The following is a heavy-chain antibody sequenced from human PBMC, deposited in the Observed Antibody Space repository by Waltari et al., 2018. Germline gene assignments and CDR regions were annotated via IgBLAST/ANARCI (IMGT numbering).Heavy chain of an antibody. V-gene: IGHV3-33*08. CDR2: IGYDGSNK. CDR1: GFPFSSYG. CDR3: ARDEESGYSYGFPTYSFDY. D-gene: IGHD5-18*01. Sequence: QVQLVESGGGVVQPGRSLRLSCAASGFPFSSYGLPWVRPAPGKGLEWGAVIGYDGSNKYYADSVKGRFTISRDNSKNTLYLQMHSLRAEDTAVYYCARDEESGYSYGFPTYSFDYWGQGTLVTVSS. J-gene: IGHJ4*02.